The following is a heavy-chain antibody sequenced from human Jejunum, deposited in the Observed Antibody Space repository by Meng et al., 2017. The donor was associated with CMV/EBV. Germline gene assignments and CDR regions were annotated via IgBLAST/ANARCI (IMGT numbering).Heavy chain of an antibody. CDR1: GGSIRNDQW. D-gene: IGHD4-17*01. CDR3: TTLYGDSIS. CDR2: IYHSGRT. Sequence: QVQLQVSAPGVVNPSGPLSITCDVSGGSIRNDQWWSWVRQAQGKGLEWIGEIYHSGRTNYNPSVKSRVSMSVDKSQNHFSLRLSSVTAADTAVYYCTTLYGDSISWGQGTLVTVSS. J-gene: IGHJ4*02. V-gene: IGHV4-4*02.